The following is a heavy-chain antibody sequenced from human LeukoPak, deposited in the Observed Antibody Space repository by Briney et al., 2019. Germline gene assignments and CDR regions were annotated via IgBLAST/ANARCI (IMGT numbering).Heavy chain of an antibody. CDR2: ISGSGGST. D-gene: IGHD3-22*01. Sequence: GGSLRLSCAASGFTVSSNYMSWVRQAPGKGLEWVSAISGSGGSTYYADSVKGRFTISRDNSKNTLYLQMNSLRAEDTAVYYCASDDSSGYSGDYWGQGTLVTVSS. CDR1: GFTVSSNY. V-gene: IGHV3-23*01. CDR3: ASDDSSGYSGDY. J-gene: IGHJ4*02.